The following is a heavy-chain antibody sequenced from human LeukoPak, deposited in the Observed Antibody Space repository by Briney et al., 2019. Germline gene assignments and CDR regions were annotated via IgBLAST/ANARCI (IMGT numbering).Heavy chain of an antibody. D-gene: IGHD1-26*01. J-gene: IGHJ4*02. CDR3: AKVVGPTTLRGFVDC. V-gene: IGHV3-23*01. Sequence: SCKASGYTFTSYAMSWVRQAPGKGLEWVSAISGSGGSTYYADSVKGRFTISRDNSKNTLYLQMNSLRAEDTAVYYCAKVVGPTTLRGFVDCWGQGTLVTVSS. CDR2: ISGSGGST. CDR1: GYTFTSYA.